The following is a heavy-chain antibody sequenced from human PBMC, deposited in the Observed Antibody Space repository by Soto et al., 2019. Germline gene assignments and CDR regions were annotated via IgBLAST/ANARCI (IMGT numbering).Heavy chain of an antibody. CDR3: ASAPMIENWFDL. CDR2: IDPSDSYT. J-gene: IGHJ5*02. D-gene: IGHD3-10*01. CDR1: GYSFTSYW. Sequence: EVQLVQSGAEVKKPGESLRISCKGSGYSFTSYWISWVRQMPGKGLEWMGRIDPSDSYTNYSPSFQGHVTISADKSISTAYLQWSSLKASDAAMYYCASAPMIENWFDLWGQGTLVTVSS. V-gene: IGHV5-10-1*01.